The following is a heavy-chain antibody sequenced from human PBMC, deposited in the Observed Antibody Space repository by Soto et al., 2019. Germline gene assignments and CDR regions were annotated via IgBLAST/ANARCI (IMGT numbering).Heavy chain of an antibody. J-gene: IGHJ6*02. CDR1: GGSISNHN. D-gene: IGHD3-10*01. Sequence: QVQLRESGPGLVTPSETLSLICSDSGGSISNHNWGWIRLPPGKGLEWIGYSRDSGSTSYNPSLSSRVTMSLGTSKNELSVKKTSVTAADTDGYYFMRQGFGALNCLVDVWGQGTKVTVSS. CDR2: SRDSGST. V-gene: IGHV4-59*08. CDR3: MRQGFGALNCLVDV.